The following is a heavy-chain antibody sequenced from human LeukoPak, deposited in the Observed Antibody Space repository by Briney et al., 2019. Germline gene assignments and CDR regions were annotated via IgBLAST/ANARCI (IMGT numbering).Heavy chain of an antibody. Sequence: GGSLRLSCAASGFTFSYYGMHRVRQAPGKGLEWVTFIGYDGTDKYYADSVKGRFTISRDNSKNTLSLHMNSLRAEDTAVYYCARDLTYNSWYYFDSWGQGTLVTVSS. J-gene: IGHJ4*02. D-gene: IGHD6-13*01. V-gene: IGHV3-30*02. CDR2: IGYDGTDK. CDR3: ARDLTYNSWYYFDS. CDR1: GFTFSYYG.